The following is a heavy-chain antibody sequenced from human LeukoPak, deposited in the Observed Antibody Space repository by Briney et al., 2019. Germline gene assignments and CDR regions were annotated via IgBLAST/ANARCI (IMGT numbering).Heavy chain of an antibody. J-gene: IGHJ4*02. CDR1: GFTFSSYW. D-gene: IGHD2-21*02. V-gene: IGHV3-7*01. CDR3: ARARYCGGDCYYPGGY. CDR2: IKQDGSEK. Sequence: QPGGSLRLSCAASGFTFSSYWMSWVRQAPGKGLEWVANIKQDGSEKYYVDSVKGRFTISRDNSKNTLYLQMNSLRAEDTAVYYCARARYCGGDCYYPGGYWGQGTLVTVSS.